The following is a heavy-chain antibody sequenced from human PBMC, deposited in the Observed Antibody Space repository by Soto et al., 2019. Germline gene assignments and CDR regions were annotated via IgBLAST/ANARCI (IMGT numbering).Heavy chain of an antibody. CDR2: VYNSEST. J-gene: IGHJ4*02. CDR1: GGSISSNY. V-gene: IGHV4-59*01. D-gene: IGHD6-13*01. Sequence: SETLSLTCTVSGGSISSNYWTWIRQPPGKGLEWIGYVYNSESTNYNPSLKSRVTISEDTSKSQFSLKVNSMTAADTAVYYCARYRREAVAGYTLDNWGQGILVPV. CDR3: ARYRREAVAGYTLDN.